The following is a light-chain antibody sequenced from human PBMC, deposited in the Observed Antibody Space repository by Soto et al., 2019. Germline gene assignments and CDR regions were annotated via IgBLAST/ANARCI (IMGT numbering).Light chain of an antibody. CDR1: SSDVGSYNL. CDR2: EGS. CDR3: CSYAGSPWV. Sequence: QPASVSGSPGQSITISCTGTSSDVGSYNLVSWYQQHPGKAPKLMIYEGSKRPSGVSNRFSGSKSGNTASLTISGLQAEDEADYYCCSYAGSPWVFGGGTKLTVL. J-gene: IGLJ3*02. V-gene: IGLV2-23*01.